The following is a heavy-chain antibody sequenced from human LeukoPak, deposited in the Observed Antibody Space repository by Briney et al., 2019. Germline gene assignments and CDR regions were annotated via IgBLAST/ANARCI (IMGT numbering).Heavy chain of an antibody. CDR1: GFTFSSYA. D-gene: IGHD6-13*01. CDR2: ISGSGGST. V-gene: IGHV3-23*01. J-gene: IGHJ3*02. CDR3: AKDTWQQLGAFDI. Sequence: QPGGSLRLSCAASGFTFSSYAMSWVRQAPGKGLEWVSAISGSGGSTYYADSVKGRFTISRDDSKNTLYLQMNSLRAEDTAVYYCAKDTWQQLGAFDIWGQGTMVTVSS.